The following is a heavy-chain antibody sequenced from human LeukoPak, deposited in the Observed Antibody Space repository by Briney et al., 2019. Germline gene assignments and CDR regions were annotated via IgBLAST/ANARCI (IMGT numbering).Heavy chain of an antibody. D-gene: IGHD6-6*01. J-gene: IGHJ4*02. V-gene: IGHV4-39*01. Sequence: SETLSLTCTVSGDSISSTTYYWGFVRQPPGKGLEWIGSIYYRGNTYYNPSLKSRVTISVDTSNNQFSLKLSSVTAADTAVYYCARLYSGTRPPDYWGRGTLVTVSS. CDR1: GDSISSTTYY. CDR2: IYYRGNT. CDR3: ARLYSGTRPPDY.